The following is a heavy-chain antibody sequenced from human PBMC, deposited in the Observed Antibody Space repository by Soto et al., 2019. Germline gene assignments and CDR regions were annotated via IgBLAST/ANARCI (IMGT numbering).Heavy chain of an antibody. CDR3: TERGKYDNRVFDY. J-gene: IGHJ4*02. CDR2: IRSKADNYAT. D-gene: IGHD3-22*01. Sequence: GGSLRLSCAASGFNFSGSAMHWVRQASGKGLEWVGRIRSKADNYATSYAASVKGRFTISRDDSKNTAYLQMDSLKTEDTAVYYCTERGKYDNRVFDYWSQGTLVTVS. CDR1: GFNFSGSA. V-gene: IGHV3-73*01.